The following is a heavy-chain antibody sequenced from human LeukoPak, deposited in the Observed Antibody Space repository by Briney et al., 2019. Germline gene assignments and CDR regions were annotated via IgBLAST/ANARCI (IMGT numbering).Heavy chain of an antibody. D-gene: IGHD6-19*01. V-gene: IGHV3-48*02. CDR1: GFTFSSYS. CDR3: ARDPPLHSSGWYEGY. CDR2: ISSSSSTI. Sequence: GGSLRLSYAASGFTFSSYSMNWVRQAPGKGLEWVSYISSSSSTIYYADSVKGRFTISRDNAKNSLYLQMNSLRDEDTAVYYCARDPPLHSSGWYEGYWGQGTLVTVSS. J-gene: IGHJ4*02.